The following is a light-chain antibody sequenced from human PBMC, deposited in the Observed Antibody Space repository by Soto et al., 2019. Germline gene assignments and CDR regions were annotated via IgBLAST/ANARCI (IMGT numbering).Light chain of an antibody. CDR3: QQYDNSPLT. CDR1: QSVSSSF. J-gene: IGKJ4*01. V-gene: IGKV3-20*01. CDR2: GAS. Sequence: EIVLTQSPGTLSLSPGERATLSCRASQSVSSSFLAWYQQKPGQAPRLLIYGASSRATGIPDRFSGSGSGTEVTLTISRLEPEDFAVYYCQQYDNSPLTFGGGTKVEIK.